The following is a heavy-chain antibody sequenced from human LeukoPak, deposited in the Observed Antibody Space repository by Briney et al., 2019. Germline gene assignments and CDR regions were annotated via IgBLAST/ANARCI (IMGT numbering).Heavy chain of an antibody. D-gene: IGHD2-8*01. CDR3: VKRPSESCANGGCYFES. CDR1: GFTFSTYA. Sequence: GGSLRLPCAASGFTFSTYAVVGARHARGKGREWFSSLKEVGGDAYYDDSVKGRFAISRDSSKNTLFLQMSSLRAEDTAAYYCVKRPSESCANGGCYFESWGQGTLVTVSP. CDR2: LKEVGGDA. V-gene: IGHV3-23*01. J-gene: IGHJ4*02.